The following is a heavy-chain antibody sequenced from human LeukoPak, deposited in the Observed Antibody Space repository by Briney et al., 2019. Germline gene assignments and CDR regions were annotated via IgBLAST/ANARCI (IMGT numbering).Heavy chain of an antibody. Sequence: GASVKVSCKASGYTFTTFDINWVRQAPGQGLEWMGWMSPGTGKSESAQHIQARVTMTRSISTSTAYMELSGLTSADTAIYYCARRYVEYTHGGLTYFFDYWGQGTLLTVSS. CDR2: MSPGTGKS. CDR3: ARRYVEYTHGGLTYFFDY. CDR1: GYTFTTFD. D-gene: IGHD3-3*01. J-gene: IGHJ4*02. V-gene: IGHV1-8*01.